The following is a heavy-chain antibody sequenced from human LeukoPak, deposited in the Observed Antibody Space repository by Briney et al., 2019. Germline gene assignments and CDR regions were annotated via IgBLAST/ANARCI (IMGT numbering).Heavy chain of an antibody. CDR2: IYYSGNT. V-gene: IGHV4-39*07. J-gene: IGHJ4*02. Sequence: SETLSLTCIVSGGSISSTTYYWGWIRQPPGKRLEWIGSIYYSGNTYYNPSLKSRVTISVDTSKNQFSLKLSSVTAADTAVYYCARGGNYYDSSPLDYWGQGTLVTVSS. CDR3: ARGGNYYDSSPLDY. D-gene: IGHD3-22*01. CDR1: GGSISSTTYY.